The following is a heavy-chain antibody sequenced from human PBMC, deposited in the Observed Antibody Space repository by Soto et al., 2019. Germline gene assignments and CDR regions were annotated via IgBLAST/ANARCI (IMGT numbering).Heavy chain of an antibody. J-gene: IGHJ6*03. Sequence: GGSLRLSCAASGFTFSSYGMHWVRQAPGKGLEWVAVIWYDGSNKYYADSVKGRFTISRDNSKNTLYLQMNSLRAEDTAVYYCARDQGYCSSTSCSYYYYYMDVWGKGTTVTSP. V-gene: IGHV3-33*01. CDR2: IWYDGSNK. D-gene: IGHD2-2*01. CDR1: GFTFSSYG. CDR3: ARDQGYCSSTSCSYYYYYMDV.